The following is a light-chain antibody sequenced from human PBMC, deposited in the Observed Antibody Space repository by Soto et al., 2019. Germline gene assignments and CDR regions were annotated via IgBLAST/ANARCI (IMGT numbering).Light chain of an antibody. CDR3: CSFAGSYV. CDR1: SSDVGGYKY. Sequence: QSVLTQPRSVSGSPGQSVTISCTGTSSDVGGYKYVSWYQQHPGKAPKLMIYDVSKRPSGVPDRFSGSQSGNTASLTISGLQAEDEADYYCCSFAGSYVFGTGTKLTVL. J-gene: IGLJ1*01. CDR2: DVS. V-gene: IGLV2-11*01.